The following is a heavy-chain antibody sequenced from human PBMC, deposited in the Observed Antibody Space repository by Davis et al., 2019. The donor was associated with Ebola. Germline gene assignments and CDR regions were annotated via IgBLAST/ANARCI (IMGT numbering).Heavy chain of an antibody. Sequence: MPGGSLRLSCTVSGGSISTTSYYWGWIRQSPGKGLEWIGSIFYTGSTFYNPSLKSRVSISVDTSKNQFSLKLSSVTAADTAVYYCARRVGSGYYYYYGMDVWGQGTTVTVSS. J-gene: IGHJ6*02. V-gene: IGHV4-39*01. D-gene: IGHD3-10*01. CDR1: GGSISTTSYY. CDR3: ARRVGSGYYYYYGMDV. CDR2: IFYTGST.